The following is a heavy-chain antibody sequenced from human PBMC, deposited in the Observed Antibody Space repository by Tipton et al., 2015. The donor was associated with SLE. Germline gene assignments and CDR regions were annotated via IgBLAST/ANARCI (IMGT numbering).Heavy chain of an antibody. J-gene: IGHJ4*02. V-gene: IGHV4-59*01. CDR2: IYYSGST. D-gene: IGHD3-10*01. CDR3: AGGYGSGTHLDY. CDR1: GGSISSYY. Sequence: TLSLTCTVSGGSISSYYWGWIRQPPGKGLEWIGNIYYSGSTNYNPSLKSRVTISVDTSKNQFSLKLSSVTAADTAVYYCAGGYGSGTHLDYWGQGTLVTVSS.